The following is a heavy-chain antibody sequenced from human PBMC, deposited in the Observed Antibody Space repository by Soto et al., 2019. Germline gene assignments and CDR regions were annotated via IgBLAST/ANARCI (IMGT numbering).Heavy chain of an antibody. CDR1: GFTFTSSA. CDR2: IVVGSGNT. J-gene: IGHJ4*02. Sequence: GASVKVSCKASGFTFTSSAVQWVRQARGQRLEWIGWIVVGSGNTNYAQKFQERVTITRDMSTSTAYMELSSLRSEDTAVYYCAAETYYYDSSGYPNFDYWGQGTPVTVSS. CDR3: AAETYYYDSSGYPNFDY. D-gene: IGHD3-22*01. V-gene: IGHV1-58*01.